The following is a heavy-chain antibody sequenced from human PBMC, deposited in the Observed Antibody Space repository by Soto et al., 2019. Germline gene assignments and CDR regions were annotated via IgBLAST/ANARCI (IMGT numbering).Heavy chain of an antibody. V-gene: IGHV3-66*01. CDR1: GFTVSSNY. CDR2: IYSGGST. J-gene: IGHJ6*02. Sequence: EVQLVESGGGLVQPGGSLRLSCAASGFTVSSNYMSWVRQAPGKGLEWVSVIYSGGSTYYADSVKGRFTISRDNSKNTLYLQMNLLRAEDTVLYYCVSYRVRGMGGWVQGSTVTFCS. D-gene: IGHD1-26*01. CDR3: VSYRVRGMGG.